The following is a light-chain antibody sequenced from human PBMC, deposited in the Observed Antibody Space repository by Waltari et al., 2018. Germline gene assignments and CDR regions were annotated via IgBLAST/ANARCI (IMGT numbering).Light chain of an antibody. CDR1: QSNLYRPNNKNY. Sequence: DIVMTQSPDSLAVSLGETATIHCKSSQSNLYRPNNKNYLAWYQQKPGQPPKLLIYGASTRESWVPDRISGSGSGTDFTLTISSLQAEDVAIYYCQQYYTIPLTFGGGTKVEIK. CDR2: GAS. V-gene: IGKV4-1*01. J-gene: IGKJ4*01. CDR3: QQYYTIPLT.